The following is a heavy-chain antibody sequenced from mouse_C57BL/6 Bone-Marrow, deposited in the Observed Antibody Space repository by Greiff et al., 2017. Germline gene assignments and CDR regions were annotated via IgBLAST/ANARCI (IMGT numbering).Heavy chain of an antibody. D-gene: IGHD1-1*01. Sequence: VQLQQPGAELVKPGASVKMSCKASGYTFTSYWITWVKQRPGQGLEWIGDIYPGIGSTNYNEKFKSKATLTVDTSSSTAYMQLSSLTSEDSAVYYCARFLRPRYAMDYWGQGTSVTVSS. J-gene: IGHJ4*01. CDR1: GYTFTSYW. CDR3: ARFLRPRYAMDY. V-gene: IGHV1-55*01. CDR2: IYPGIGST.